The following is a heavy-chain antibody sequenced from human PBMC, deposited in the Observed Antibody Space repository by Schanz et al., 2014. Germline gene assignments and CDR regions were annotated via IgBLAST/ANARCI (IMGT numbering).Heavy chain of an antibody. CDR1: GFTFSSYA. V-gene: IGHV3-48*01. Sequence: EVHLLESGGGLVPPGGSLRLSCAASGFTFSSYAMSWVRQAPGKGPEWVSYIRSSSTPIYYADSVKGRFTISRDNAKNSLYLEMNSLRAEDTALYYCARDRRNADLDYWGQGTLVTVSS. J-gene: IGHJ4*02. D-gene: IGHD1-1*01. CDR2: IRSSSTPI. CDR3: ARDRRNADLDY.